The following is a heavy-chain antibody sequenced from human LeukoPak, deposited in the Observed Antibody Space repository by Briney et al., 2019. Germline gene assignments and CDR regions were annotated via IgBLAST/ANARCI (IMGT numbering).Heavy chain of an antibody. CDR3: ARNGDDYRDDAFDI. J-gene: IGHJ3*02. CDR1: GGSISSYY. Sequence: SETLSLTCTVSGGSISSYYWSWIRQPPGKGLEWLGYIYYSGSTNYNPSLKSHVTISVDTSKNQFSLKLSSVTAADTAVYYCARNGDDYRDDAFDIWGQGTMVTVSS. CDR2: IYYSGST. V-gene: IGHV4-59*01. D-gene: IGHD4-17*01.